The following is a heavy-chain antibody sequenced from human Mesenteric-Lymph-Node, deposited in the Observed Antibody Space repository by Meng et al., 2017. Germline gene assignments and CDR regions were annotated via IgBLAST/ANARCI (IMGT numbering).Heavy chain of an antibody. CDR1: GFTFRCYS. J-gene: IGHJ4*02. Sequence: EVQLVESGGGLVTPGGSLRLSCAASGFTFRCYSMNRVRQAPGKGLEWVSSISSSSSYIYYADSVKGRFTISRDNAKNSLYLQMNSLRAEDTAVYYCARNVRLRDGYNSDYWGQGTLVTVSS. V-gene: IGHV3-21*01. CDR2: ISSSSSYI. CDR3: ARNVRLRDGYNSDY. D-gene: IGHD5-24*01.